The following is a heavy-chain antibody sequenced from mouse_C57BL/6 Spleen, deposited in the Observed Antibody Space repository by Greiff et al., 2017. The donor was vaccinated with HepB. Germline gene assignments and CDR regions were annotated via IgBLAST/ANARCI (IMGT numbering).Heavy chain of an antibody. CDR2: IHPSDSDT. CDR1: GYTFTSYW. CDR3: ASITTVGYAMDY. V-gene: IGHV1-74*01. J-gene: IGHJ4*01. Sequence: QVHVKQPGAELVKPGASVKVSCKASGYTFTSYWMHWVKQRPGQGLEWIGRIHPSDSDTNYNQKFKGKATLTVDKSSSTAYMQLSSLTSEDSAVYYCASITTVGYAMDYWGQGTSVTVSS. D-gene: IGHD1-1*01.